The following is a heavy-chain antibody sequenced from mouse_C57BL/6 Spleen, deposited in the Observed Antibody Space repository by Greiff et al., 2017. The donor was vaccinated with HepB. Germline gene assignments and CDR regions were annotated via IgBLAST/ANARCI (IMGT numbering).Heavy chain of an antibody. CDR2: ISSGGSYT. V-gene: IGHV5-6*02. Sequence: DVKLVESGGDLVKPGGSLKLSCAASGFTFSSYGMSWVRQTPDKRLEWVATISSGGSYTYYPDSVKGRFTISRDNAKNTLYLQMSSLKSEDTAMYYCARQSYYSNYDAMDYWGQGTSVTVSS. J-gene: IGHJ4*01. CDR1: GFTFSSYG. CDR3: ARQSYYSNYDAMDY. D-gene: IGHD2-5*01.